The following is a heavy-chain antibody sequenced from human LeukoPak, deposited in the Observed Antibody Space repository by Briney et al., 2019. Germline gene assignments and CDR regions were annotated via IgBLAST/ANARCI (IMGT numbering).Heavy chain of an antibody. Sequence: ASVKVSCKASGYTFTGYYMHWVRQAPGQGLEWMGWINPNSGGTNYAQKFQGRVTMTRDTSISTAYMELSRLRSDDTAVYYCARGYCSSTSCFDFDYWDQGTLVTVSS. J-gene: IGHJ4*02. CDR3: ARGYCSSTSCFDFDY. CDR2: INPNSGGT. CDR1: GYTFTGYY. D-gene: IGHD2-2*01. V-gene: IGHV1-2*02.